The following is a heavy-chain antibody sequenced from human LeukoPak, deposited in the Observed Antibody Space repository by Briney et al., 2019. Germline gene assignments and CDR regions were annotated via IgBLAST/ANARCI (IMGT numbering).Heavy chain of an antibody. CDR3: ARYLRSGDYGDRDY. CDR1: GGSISSGDYY. Sequence: PSQTLSLTCTVSGGSISSGDYYWSWIRQPPGKGLEWIGYIYYSGSTYYNPSLKSRVTISVDTSKNQFSLKLSSVTAADTAVYYCARYLRSGDYGDRDYWGQGTLVTVSS. CDR2: IYYSGST. J-gene: IGHJ4*02. D-gene: IGHD4-17*01. V-gene: IGHV4-30-4*01.